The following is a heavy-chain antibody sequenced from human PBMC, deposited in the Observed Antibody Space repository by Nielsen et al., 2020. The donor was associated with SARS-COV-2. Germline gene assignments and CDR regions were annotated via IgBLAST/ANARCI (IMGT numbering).Heavy chain of an antibody. Sequence: GESLKISCEASGFTFSDYYMSWIRQAPGKGLEWVSYISTSSSYTNYADSVKGRFTISRDNAKNSLYLQMDSLRADDTAVYYCARYLGELLPYYFYGMDVWGQGTTVTVSS. CDR3: ARYLGELLPYYFYGMDV. J-gene: IGHJ6*02. CDR1: GFTFSDYY. CDR2: ISTSSSYT. D-gene: IGHD1-26*01. V-gene: IGHV3-11*03.